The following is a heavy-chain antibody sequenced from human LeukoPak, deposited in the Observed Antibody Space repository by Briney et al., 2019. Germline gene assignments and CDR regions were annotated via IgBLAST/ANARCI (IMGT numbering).Heavy chain of an antibody. D-gene: IGHD2-2*01. J-gene: IGHJ5*02. V-gene: IGHV1-8*03. Sequence: ASVKVSCKASGYTFTSYDINWVRQATGQGLELMGWMNPNSGNTGYAQKFQGRVTITRNTSISTAYMELSSLRSEDTAVYYCARVAGYCSSTSCYPNWFDPWGQGTLVTVSS. CDR1: GYTFTSYD. CDR2: MNPNSGNT. CDR3: ARVAGYCSSTSCYPNWFDP.